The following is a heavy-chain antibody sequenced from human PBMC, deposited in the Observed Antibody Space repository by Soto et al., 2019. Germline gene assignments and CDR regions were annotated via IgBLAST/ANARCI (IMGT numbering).Heavy chain of an antibody. J-gene: IGHJ3*01. CDR1: GGSLSSYY. V-gene: IGHV4-59*03. CDR2: IYKTGST. D-gene: IGHD1-26*01. CDR3: AKQSGDDSFDF. Sequence: SETLSLTCAVYGGSLSSYYWNWIRQPPGKGLEWIGYIYKTGSTHYNPSLNSRVAISLDSSRDRFSLQLNAVTAADTAVYFCAKQSGDDSFDFWGRGTMGT.